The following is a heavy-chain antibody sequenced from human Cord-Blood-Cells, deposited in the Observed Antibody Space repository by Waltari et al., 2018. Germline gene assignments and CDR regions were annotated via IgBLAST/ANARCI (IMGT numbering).Heavy chain of an antibody. CDR2: ISYDGSNK. J-gene: IGHJ4*02. CDR1: GFTFSSYG. D-gene: IGHD6-6*01. V-gene: IGHV3-30*18. Sequence: QVQLVESGGGVVQPGRSLRLSCAASGFTFSSYGMHWVRQAPGKGLEWVAVISYDGSNKYYADSVKGRFTISRDNSKNTLYLQMNSLRAEDTAVYYCAKSTLLIAAPPDYWGQGTLVTVSS. CDR3: AKSTLLIAAPPDY.